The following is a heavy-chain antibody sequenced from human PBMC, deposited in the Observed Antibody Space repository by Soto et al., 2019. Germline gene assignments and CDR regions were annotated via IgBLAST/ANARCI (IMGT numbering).Heavy chain of an antibody. CDR1: GFTFSSYS. Sequence: PGGSLRLSAAPSGFTFSSYSMNWVRQAPGKELEWVSSISSRSSYVYYADSVKGRFTIYRDNAENSLYLQMNSLRAEDKAVYYCARGLVVVVAATPVSPFDYWGQGTLVTVSS. V-gene: IGHV3-21*01. J-gene: IGHJ4*02. CDR2: ISSRSSYV. D-gene: IGHD2-15*01. CDR3: ARGLVVVVAATPVSPFDY.